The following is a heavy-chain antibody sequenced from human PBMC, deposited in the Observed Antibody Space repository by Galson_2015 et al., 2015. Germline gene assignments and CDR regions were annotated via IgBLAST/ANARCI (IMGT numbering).Heavy chain of an antibody. CDR2: ILPNGGGT. J-gene: IGHJ5*02. D-gene: IGHD5-24*01. CDR1: GYTFTNYY. V-gene: IGHV1-2*06. Sequence: SVKVSCKASGYTFTNYYVHWVRQAPGQGLEWMGRILPNGGGTDYAQKFQGRVTMTRDTSATTTYMELSSLISDDTAVYYCARDSGATKTTIWFDPWGQGTLVTVSS. CDR3: ARDSGATKTTIWFDP.